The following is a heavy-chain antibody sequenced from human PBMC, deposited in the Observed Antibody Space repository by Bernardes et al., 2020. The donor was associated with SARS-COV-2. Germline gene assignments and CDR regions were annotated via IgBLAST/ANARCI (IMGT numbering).Heavy chain of an antibody. Sequence: GGSLRLSCAASGFTFSSYWMSWVPQAPGKGLELVANIKQDGSEKYYVDSVKGRFTISRDNAKNSLYLQMNSLRAEDTAVYYCARGNYGDYDYYFDYWGQGTLVTVSS. J-gene: IGHJ4*02. CDR3: ARGNYGDYDYYFDY. CDR2: IKQDGSEK. V-gene: IGHV3-7*01. D-gene: IGHD4-17*01. CDR1: GFTFSSYW.